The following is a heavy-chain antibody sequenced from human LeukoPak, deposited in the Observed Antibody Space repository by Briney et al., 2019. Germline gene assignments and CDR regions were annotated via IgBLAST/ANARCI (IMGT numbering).Heavy chain of an antibody. CDR3: AKDQVVAAAANSDY. J-gene: IGHJ4*02. CDR2: ISGGGSGT. Sequence: GGSLRLSCAASGFTFDSYAMSWVRQAPGKGLEWVSAISGGGSGTYYADSVKGRFTISRDNSKNTLYLQMNSLRAEDTAVYYCAKDQVVAAAANSDYWGQGTLVTVSS. D-gene: IGHD6-13*01. V-gene: IGHV3-23*01. CDR1: GFTFDSYA.